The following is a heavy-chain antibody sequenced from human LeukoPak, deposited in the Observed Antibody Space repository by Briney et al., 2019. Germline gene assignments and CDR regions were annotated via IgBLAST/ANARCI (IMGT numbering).Heavy chain of an antibody. CDR1: GFTFSTYQ. Sequence: GGSLRLSCAASGFTFSTYQMHWVRQVPGKGLVWVSRVKSAGITTNYADSVKGRFTISRDNAKNTVDLQMNSLRVEGTAVYYCARIARGYSGYDPPFDYWGQGTLVTVSS. V-gene: IGHV3-74*01. CDR3: ARIARGYSGYDPPFDY. J-gene: IGHJ4*02. CDR2: VKSAGITT. D-gene: IGHD5-12*01.